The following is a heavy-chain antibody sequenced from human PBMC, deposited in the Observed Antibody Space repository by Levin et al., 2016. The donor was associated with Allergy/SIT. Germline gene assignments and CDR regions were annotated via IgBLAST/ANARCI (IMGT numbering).Heavy chain of an antibody. D-gene: IGHD3-10*01. J-gene: IGHJ3*02. CDR2: INPSGGST. Sequence: WVRQAPGQGLEWMGIINPSGGSTSYAQKFQGRVTMTRDTSTSTVYMELSSLRSEDTAVYYCARDTHYYGSGSFAFDIWGQGTMVTVSS. CDR3: ARDTHYYGSGSFAFDI. V-gene: IGHV1-46*01.